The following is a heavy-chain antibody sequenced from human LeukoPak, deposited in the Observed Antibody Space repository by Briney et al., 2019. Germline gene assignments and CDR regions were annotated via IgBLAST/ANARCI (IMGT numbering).Heavy chain of an antibody. CDR2: FYYGSVFYSVST. CDR3: ARLGYCSGGSCYYYYYMDV. V-gene: IGHV4-34*01. D-gene: IGHD2-15*01. CDR1: GGSFSGYY. Sequence: SETLFLTCAVHGGSFSGYYWGWIRQPPGKGVGLIGSFYYGSVFYSVSTYYNPSLKSRVTMSGDTSKNQFSLKLSSVTAADTAAYYCARLGYCSGGSCYYYYYMDVWGKGTTVTVSS. J-gene: IGHJ6*03.